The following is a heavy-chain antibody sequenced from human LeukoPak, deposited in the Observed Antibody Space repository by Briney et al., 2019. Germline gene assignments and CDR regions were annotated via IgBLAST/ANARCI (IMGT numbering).Heavy chain of an antibody. D-gene: IGHD3-9*01. CDR1: GYTFTKYG. V-gene: IGHV1-18*01. Sequence: ASVKVSCKASGYTFTKYGISWVRQAPGQGLEWMGWISTYNDNTNYAQKFQGRVTMTTDTSTSTVYMELRSLRSDDTAVYYCAYAYFYNYGMDVWGQGTTVTVSS. CDR2: ISTYNDNT. CDR3: AYAYFYNYGMDV. J-gene: IGHJ6*02.